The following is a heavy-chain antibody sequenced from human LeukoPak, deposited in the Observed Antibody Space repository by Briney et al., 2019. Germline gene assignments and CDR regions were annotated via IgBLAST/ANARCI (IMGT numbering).Heavy chain of an antibody. V-gene: IGHV3-23*01. CDR3: AKDRKVGATLYYFDY. D-gene: IGHD1-26*01. CDR2: ISGSGGST. J-gene: IGHJ4*02. CDR1: GFTFSSYA. Sequence: GGSLRLSCAASGFTFSSYAMSWVRQAPGKGLGWVSAISGSGGSTYYADSVKGRFTISRDNSKNTLYLQMNSLRAEDTAVYYCAKDRKVGATLYYFDYWGQGTLVTVSS.